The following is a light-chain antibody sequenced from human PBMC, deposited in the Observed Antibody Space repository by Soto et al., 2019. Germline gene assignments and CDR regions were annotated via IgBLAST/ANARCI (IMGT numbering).Light chain of an antibody. Sequence: ILMTQAPATLSVSPGERATLSCRASQSVSNNLAWYQQKPGQAPRLLIYDASTRATGIPARFSGSGSGTEFTLTISGLKSEDFAVDYCQQYNIWPPWTFGQGTKVEVK. V-gene: IGKV3-15*01. CDR1: QSVSNN. J-gene: IGKJ1*01. CDR3: QQYNIWPPWT. CDR2: DAS.